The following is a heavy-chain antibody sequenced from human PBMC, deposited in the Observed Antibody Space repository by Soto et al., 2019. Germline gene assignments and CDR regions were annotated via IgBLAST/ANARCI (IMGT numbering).Heavy chain of an antibody. J-gene: IGHJ6*02. CDR3: ARLPTRVYYDSSGNRYYYYGMDV. V-gene: IGHV2-70*01. CDR2: IDWDDDK. D-gene: IGHD3-22*01. CDR1: GFSLSTSGMC. Sequence: ESGPTLVNPTQTLTLTCTFSGFSLSTSGMCVSWIRQPPGKALEWLALIDWDDDKYYSTSLKTRLTISKDTSKNQVVLTMTNMDPVDTATYYCARLPTRVYYDSSGNRYYYYGMDVWGQGTTVTVSS.